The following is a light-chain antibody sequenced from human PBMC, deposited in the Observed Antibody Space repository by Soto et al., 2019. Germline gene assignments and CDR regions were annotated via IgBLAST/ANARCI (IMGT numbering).Light chain of an antibody. J-gene: IGLJ1*01. V-gene: IGLV2-14*01. CDR1: SSDVGGYNY. CDR2: EVS. Sequence: QSALTQPASVSGSPGQSVTISCTGTSSDVGGYNYVSWYQQHPGKAPNLMIYEVSNLPSGVSHRFSGSKAGNTASLTSSGLQGADDVDEYCCSCTTSSTPYVFGTGTKLTVL. CDR3: CSCTTSSTPYV.